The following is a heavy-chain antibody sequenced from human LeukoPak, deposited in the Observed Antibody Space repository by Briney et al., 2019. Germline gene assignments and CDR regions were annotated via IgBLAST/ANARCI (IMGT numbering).Heavy chain of an antibody. CDR1: GFTFSSYE. D-gene: IGHD3-9*01. V-gene: IGHV3-48*03. J-gene: IGHJ6*02. Sequence: PGGSLRLSCAASGFTFSSYEMNWVRQAPGKGLEWVSYISSSGSTIYYADSVKGRFTISRDNAKNSLYLQMNSLRAEDTAVYYCARDSVMYYDILTSHYYYGMDVWGQGTTVTVSS. CDR2: ISSSGSTI. CDR3: ARDSVMYYDILTSHYYYGMDV.